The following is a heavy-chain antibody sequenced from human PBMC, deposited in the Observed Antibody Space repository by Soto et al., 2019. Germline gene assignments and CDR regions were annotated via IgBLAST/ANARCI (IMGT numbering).Heavy chain of an antibody. D-gene: IGHD2-8*02. V-gene: IGHV1-69*01. J-gene: IGHJ4*02. Sequence: QVQLVQSGAEVKKPGSSVKVSCKASGGTFSSYAISWVRQAPGQGLEWMGGIIPIFGTALYAQKFQGRVTSPADESRSTAYMELSSLRSEDTAVYYCARECVKRGQSDLSTGNYYFDFWGQGTLVTVSS. CDR1: GGTFSSYA. CDR3: ARECVKRGQSDLSTGNYYFDF. CDR2: IIPIFGTA.